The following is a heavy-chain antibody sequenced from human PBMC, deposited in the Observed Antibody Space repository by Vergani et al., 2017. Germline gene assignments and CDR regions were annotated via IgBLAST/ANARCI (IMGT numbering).Heavy chain of an antibody. J-gene: IGHJ6*02. CDR2: ISPGASTV. Sequence: VQLVESGGGFVQPGGSLRLLCAASGFKFSDHYMSWLPQAPGKGWEVVSHISPGASTVSYTVSVTGRFTLSRDNDNNSLTLDMTTLRVEERAVYYCAKTPGISTTRHYSAMDVWGQGTTVTVSS. CDR1: GFKFSDHY. D-gene: IGHD1-1*01. V-gene: IGHV3-11*04. CDR3: AKTPGISTTRHYSAMDV.